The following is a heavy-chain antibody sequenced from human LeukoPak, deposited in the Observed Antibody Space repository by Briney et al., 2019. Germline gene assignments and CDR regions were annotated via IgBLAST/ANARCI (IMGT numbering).Heavy chain of an antibody. V-gene: IGHV3-23*01. J-gene: IGHJ4*02. CDR2: IRGSGDYT. Sequence: GGSLRLSCAASGFTFSSYAMSWVRQAPGKGLEWVSAIRGSGDYTYYADSVQGRFTISRDNSKNTLYLQMNSLRADDTAVYYCAKDRDVWSVFIWGQGTLVTVSS. D-gene: IGHD3-3*01. CDR1: GFTFSSYA. CDR3: AKDRDVWSVFI.